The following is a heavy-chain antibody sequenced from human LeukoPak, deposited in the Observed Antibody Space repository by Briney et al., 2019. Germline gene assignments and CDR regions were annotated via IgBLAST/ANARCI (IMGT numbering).Heavy chain of an antibody. D-gene: IGHD3-22*01. CDR3: AKDGDPIITTYFDY. Sequence: PGGSLRLSCAASGFTFSSYVMNWVRQARGKGPDWVSGIRGSGGRPFYADSVKGRFTISRHSSKNTLYLKMNSLRDEETAVYYCAKDGDPIITTYFDYWGQGTMVTVSS. CDR1: GFTFSSYV. V-gene: IGHV3-23*01. CDR2: IRGSGGRP. J-gene: IGHJ4*02.